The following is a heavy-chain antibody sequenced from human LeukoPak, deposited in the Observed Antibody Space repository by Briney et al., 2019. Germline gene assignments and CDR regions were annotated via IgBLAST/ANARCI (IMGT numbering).Heavy chain of an antibody. CDR1: GFTFSSYA. V-gene: IGHV3-23*01. CDR3: AKDGTYDSQGPYYFDY. CDR2: ISGSGSST. D-gene: IGHD3-3*01. Sequence: PGGSLRLSCAASGFTFSSYAMSWVRQAPGKGLEWVSAISGSGSSTYYADSVKGRFTISRDNSKNTLYLQMNSLRAEDTAVYYCAKDGTYDSQGPYYFDYWGQGTLVTVSS. J-gene: IGHJ4*02.